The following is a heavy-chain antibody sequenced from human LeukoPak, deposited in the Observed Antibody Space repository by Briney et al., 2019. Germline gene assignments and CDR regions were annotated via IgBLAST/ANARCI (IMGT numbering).Heavy chain of an antibody. J-gene: IGHJ4*02. CDR1: GFTFSSYA. D-gene: IGHD5-18*01. CDR2: ISGSGGST. Sequence: GGSPRPFCSASGFTFSSYAMSGVRHAPGEGLEWVSAISGSGGSTYYAASVKGRFTIARDNSKNTLYLQMNRLRAEDTAVYYCANRNTAGAFDYWGQGTLVTVSS. CDR3: ANRNTAGAFDY. V-gene: IGHV3-23*01.